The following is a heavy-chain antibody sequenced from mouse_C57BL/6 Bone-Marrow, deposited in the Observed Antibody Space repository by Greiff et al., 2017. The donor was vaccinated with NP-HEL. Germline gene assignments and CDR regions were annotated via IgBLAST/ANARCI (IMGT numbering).Heavy chain of an antibody. CDR1: GYTFTSYW. CDR3: ARQAFDY. J-gene: IGHJ2*01. Sequence: QVQLQQPGAELVKPGASVKLSCKASGYTFTSYWMPWVKQRPGRGLEWIGWIDPDSGGTNYNEKFKSKATLTVDKPSSTAYMQVSSLTSEDSAIYYCARQAFDYWGQGTTLTVSS. CDR2: IDPDSGGT. V-gene: IGHV1-72*01.